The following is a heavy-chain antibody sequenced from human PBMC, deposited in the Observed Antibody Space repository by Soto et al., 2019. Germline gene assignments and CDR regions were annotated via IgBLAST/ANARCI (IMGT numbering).Heavy chain of an antibody. CDR2: IYYSGST. Sequence: QLQLQESGPGLVKPSQTLSLTCTVSGGSISSGGYYWSWIRQHPGKGLEWIGYIYYSGSTYYNPSLKSRVTISVDTSKNQFSLKLSSVTAADTAVYYCARGSGDVEFTPGDYYYYYYMDVWGKGTTVTVSS. J-gene: IGHJ6*03. D-gene: IGHD3-10*01. V-gene: IGHV4-31*03. CDR1: GGSISSGGYY. CDR3: ARGSGDVEFTPGDYYYYYYMDV.